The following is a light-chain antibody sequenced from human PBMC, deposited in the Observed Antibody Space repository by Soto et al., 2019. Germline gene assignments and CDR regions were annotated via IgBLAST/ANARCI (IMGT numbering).Light chain of an antibody. J-gene: IGKJ1*01. V-gene: IGKV1-39*01. CDR2: AAD. CDR1: HSITIY. Sequence: DIQITQSPSSLSASVVDTVTITFRASHSITIYLTCFQQKPGKARSLRVFAADNLKDGAPSRFSGSGSGRDFSLTISSLHPEDFATYSCHHSHDMPWTSAHGPKL. CDR3: HHSHDMPWT.